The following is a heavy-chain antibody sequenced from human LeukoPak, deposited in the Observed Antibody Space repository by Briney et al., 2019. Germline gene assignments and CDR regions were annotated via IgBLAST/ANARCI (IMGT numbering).Heavy chain of an antibody. CDR3: ARASSSFDAFGI. V-gene: IGHV1-18*01. J-gene: IGHJ3*02. CDR1: GGTFSSYA. CDR2: ISAYNGNT. D-gene: IGHD6-13*01. Sequence: ASVKVSCKASGGTFSSYAISWVRQAPGQGLEWMGWISAYNGNTNYAQKLQGRVTMTTDTSTSTAYMELRSLRSDDTAVYYCARASSSFDAFGIWGQGTMVTVSS.